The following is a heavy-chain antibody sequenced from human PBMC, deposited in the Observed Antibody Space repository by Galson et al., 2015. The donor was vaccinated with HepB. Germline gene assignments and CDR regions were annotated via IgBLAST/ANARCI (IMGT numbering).Heavy chain of an antibody. CDR2: INVGVGNT. V-gene: IGHV1-3*01. Sequence: SVKVSCKASGYTFSSYAVHWVRQAPGQRPEWMGWINVGVGNTRYSQNFQGRVTITRDTSANTVYMELSSLKSEDTAIYYCGRDYCTNDICSPGSGRYLDLWGRGTLVTVSS. CDR1: GYTFSSYA. CDR3: GRDYCTNDICSPGSGRYLDL. J-gene: IGHJ2*01. D-gene: IGHD2-8*01.